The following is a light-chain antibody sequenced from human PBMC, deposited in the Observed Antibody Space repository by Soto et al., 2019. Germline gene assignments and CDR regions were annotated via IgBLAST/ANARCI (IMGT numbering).Light chain of an antibody. CDR1: QSVRSN. J-gene: IGKJ5*01. Sequence: EVVMTQSPATLSLSPGERVTLSCRASQSVRSNLAWYQQKPGQSPRLLIYGASTRATGIPARFSGIGSGTEFTLTISSLQSEDFAVYYCQQYKNWPPITFCQGTRLEI. CDR3: QQYKNWPPIT. V-gene: IGKV3-15*01. CDR2: GAS.